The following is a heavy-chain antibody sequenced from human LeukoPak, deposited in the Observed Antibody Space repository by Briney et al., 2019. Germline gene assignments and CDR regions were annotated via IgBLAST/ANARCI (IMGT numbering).Heavy chain of an antibody. V-gene: IGHV4-59*08. CDR3: ARKGTAAVDP. CDR2: IYYSGST. Sequence: TPSETLSLTCTVSGGSISSYYWSWIRQPPGKGLEWIGYIYYSGSTNYNPSLKSRVTISVDTSKNQFSLKLSSVTAADTAVYYCARKGTAAVDPWGQGTLVTVSS. D-gene: IGHD6-13*01. J-gene: IGHJ5*02. CDR1: GGSISSYY.